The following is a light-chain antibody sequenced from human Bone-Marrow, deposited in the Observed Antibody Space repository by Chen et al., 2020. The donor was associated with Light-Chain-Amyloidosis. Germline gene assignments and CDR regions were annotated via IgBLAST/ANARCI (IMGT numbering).Light chain of an antibody. CDR3: SSYTITNTLV. J-gene: IGLJ1*01. V-gene: IGLV2-14*01. Sequence: QSALTQPAPVPGPLGQPITIPCTGTSSDVGGDNHVSWYQQHPDKAPKLMIYEVTNRPSWVPDRFSGSKSDNTASLTISGLQTEDEADYFCSSYTITNTLVFGSGTRVTVL. CDR1: SSDVGGDNH. CDR2: EVT.